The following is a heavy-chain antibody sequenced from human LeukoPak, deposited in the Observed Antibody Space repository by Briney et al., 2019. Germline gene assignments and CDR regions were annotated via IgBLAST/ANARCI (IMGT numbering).Heavy chain of an antibody. Sequence: ASVKVSXKASGYTFTGYYMHWVRQAPGQGLEWIGWINPNSGGTNYAQKFQGRVTMTRDTSISTAYMELSRLRSDDTAVYYSASTIAAAGTSYSYWGQGTLVTVSS. J-gene: IGHJ4*02. V-gene: IGHV1-2*02. CDR1: GYTFTGYY. CDR3: ASTIAAAGTSYSY. CDR2: INPNSGGT. D-gene: IGHD6-13*01.